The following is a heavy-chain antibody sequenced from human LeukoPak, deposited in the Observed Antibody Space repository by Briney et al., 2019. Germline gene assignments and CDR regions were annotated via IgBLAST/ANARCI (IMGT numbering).Heavy chain of an antibody. CDR1: GYTFTSYD. J-gene: IGHJ3*02. Sequence: GASVKVSCKASGYTFTSYDINWVRQATGQGLEWMGWMNPNSGNTGYAQKFQGRVTITTDESTSTAYMELSSLRSEDTAVYYCARRAEVYNWNYADAFDIWGQGTMVTVSS. V-gene: IGHV1-8*03. CDR2: MNPNSGNT. CDR3: ARRAEVYNWNYADAFDI. D-gene: IGHD1-7*01.